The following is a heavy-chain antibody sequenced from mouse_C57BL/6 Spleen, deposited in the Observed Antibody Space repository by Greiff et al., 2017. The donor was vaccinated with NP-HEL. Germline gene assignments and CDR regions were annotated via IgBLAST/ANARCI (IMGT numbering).Heavy chain of an antibody. Sequence: EVQVVESGPGLVKPSQSLSLTCSVTGYSITSGYYWNWIRQFPGNKLEWMGYISYDGSNNYNPSIKNRISITRDTSKNQFFLKLNSVTTEDTATYYCARDPVIKDYAVGAMDDWGQGTSVTVSS. CDR2: ISYDGSN. CDR1: GYSITSGYY. J-gene: IGHJ4*01. CDR3: ARDPVIKDYAVGAMDD. D-gene: IGHD2-4*01. V-gene: IGHV3-6*01.